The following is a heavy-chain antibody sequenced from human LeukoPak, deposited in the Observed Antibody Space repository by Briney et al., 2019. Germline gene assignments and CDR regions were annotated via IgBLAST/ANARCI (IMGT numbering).Heavy chain of an antibody. Sequence: SETLSLTCTVSGGSISSYYWSWLRQPPGKGLEWIGYIYYSGSTNYNPSLKSRVTISVDTSKNQFSLKLSSVTAADTAVYYCARNTYILTGYWYFDYWGREPWSPSPQ. D-gene: IGHD3-9*01. J-gene: IGHJ4*02. CDR1: GGSISSYY. V-gene: IGHV4-59*01. CDR3: ARNTYILTGYWYFDY. CDR2: IYYSGST.